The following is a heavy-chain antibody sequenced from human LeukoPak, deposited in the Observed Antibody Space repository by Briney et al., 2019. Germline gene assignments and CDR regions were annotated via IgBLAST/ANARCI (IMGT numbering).Heavy chain of an antibody. V-gene: IGHV3-23*01. J-gene: IGHJ4*02. CDR2: ISGSGDST. CDR3: AKDGSYYDILTGYYRGGYFDY. CDR1: GFTFSSFA. Sequence: PGGSLRLSCAASGFTFSSFAVSWVRQAPGKGLEWVSVISGSGDSTYYADSVKGRFTISRDNSKNTLYLQMDSLRAEDTAVYYCAKDGSYYDILTGYYRGGYFDYWGQGTLVTVSS. D-gene: IGHD3-9*01.